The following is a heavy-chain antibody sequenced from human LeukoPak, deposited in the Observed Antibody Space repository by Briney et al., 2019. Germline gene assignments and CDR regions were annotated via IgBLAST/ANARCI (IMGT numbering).Heavy chain of an antibody. Sequence: ASVKVSCKVSGYTLTELSMHWVRQAPGKGLEWMGGFDPEDGETIYAQKFQGRVTMTEDTSTDTAYMELSSLRPEDTAVYYCATDLHYYDSSGFTIPWGQGTLVTVSS. V-gene: IGHV1-24*01. CDR2: FDPEDGET. D-gene: IGHD3-22*01. CDR3: ATDLHYYDSSGFTIP. J-gene: IGHJ4*02. CDR1: GYTLTELS.